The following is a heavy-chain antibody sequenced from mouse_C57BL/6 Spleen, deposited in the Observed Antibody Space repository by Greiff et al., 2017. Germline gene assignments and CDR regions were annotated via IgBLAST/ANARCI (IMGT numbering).Heavy chain of an antibody. J-gene: IGHJ3*01. V-gene: IGHV1-74*01. CDR1: GYTFTRYW. D-gene: IGHD2-1*01. CDR2: IHPSDSDT. Sequence: QVQLQQPGAELVKPGASVKVSCKASGYTFTRYWMHWVKQRPGQGLEWIGRIHPSDSDTNYNQKFKGKATLTADKSSSTAYMQLSSLTSEDSAVYYCAILGGNYPFAYWGQGTLVTVSA. CDR3: AILGGNYPFAY.